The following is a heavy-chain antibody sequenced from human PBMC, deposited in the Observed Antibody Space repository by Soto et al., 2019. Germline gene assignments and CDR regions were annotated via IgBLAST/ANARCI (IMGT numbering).Heavy chain of an antibody. V-gene: IGHV1-69*02. CDR2: IIPILGIA. J-gene: IGHJ4*02. Sequence: SVKVSCKASGGTFSSYTISWVRRAPGQGLEWMGRIIPILGIANYAQKFQGRVTITADKSTSTAYMELSSLRSEDTAVYYCARAWVVVTAPDYWGQGTLVTVSS. CDR3: ARAWVVVTAPDY. CDR1: GGTFSSYT. D-gene: IGHD2-21*02.